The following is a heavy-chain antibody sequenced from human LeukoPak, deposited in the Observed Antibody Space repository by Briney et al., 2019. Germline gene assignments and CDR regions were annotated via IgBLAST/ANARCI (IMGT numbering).Heavy chain of an antibody. CDR1: TYSISSGYY. V-gene: IGHV4-38-2*02. CDR3: ARIEAVTRGYNHAYYFDY. J-gene: IGHJ4*02. CDR2: IYHNGNT. Sequence: ETLSLTCTVSTYSISSGYYWGWIRQPPGKGLEWIGNIYHNGNTYYNPSLKSRVTISVDTSKKQFSLKLRTATAADTAVYYCARIEAVTRGYNHAYYFDYWGQGTLVTVSS. D-gene: IGHD5-18*01.